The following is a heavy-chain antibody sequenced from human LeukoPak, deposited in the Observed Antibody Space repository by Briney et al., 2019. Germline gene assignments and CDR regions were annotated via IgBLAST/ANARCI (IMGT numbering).Heavy chain of an antibody. Sequence: SETLSLTCTVSGGSVSRGGYYWGWIRQPPGKGLEWIGYIYHSGTTKYNPSLKSRVTISVDRPKNQFSLKLSSVTAADTAVYYCARGKAYSGGYYGIFDYWGQGTLVTVSS. J-gene: IGHJ4*02. CDR2: IYHSGTT. V-gene: IGHV4-30-2*01. CDR1: GGSVSRGGYY. CDR3: ARGKAYSGGYYGIFDY. D-gene: IGHD1-26*01.